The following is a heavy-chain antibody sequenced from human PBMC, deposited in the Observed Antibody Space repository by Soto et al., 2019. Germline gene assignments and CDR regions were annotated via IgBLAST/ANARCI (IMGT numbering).Heavy chain of an antibody. J-gene: IGHJ5*02. Sequence: ASVKVSCKTSGYVFTGYYLHWVRQAPGQGLEWMGWINCRSGGTTYTQKFQGRVTLTMDTSTSTAYMELSSLISDDTALYYCMRGASVLESRGYPYYFDPWGQGTLVTVSS. CDR2: INCRSGGT. CDR3: MRGASVLESRGYPYYFDP. CDR1: GYVFTGYY. V-gene: IGHV1-2*02. D-gene: IGHD3-22*01.